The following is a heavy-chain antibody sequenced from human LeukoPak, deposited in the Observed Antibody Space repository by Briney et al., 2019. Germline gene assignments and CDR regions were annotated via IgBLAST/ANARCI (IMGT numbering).Heavy chain of an antibody. J-gene: IGHJ4*02. Sequence: GRSLRLSCTASGFIFADYAMSWVSQAPGKGLEWVSFIRSNTYGGTTEYAASVKGRFTISRDDSKSIAYLQMNSLKTEDTAMYYCTRGDYSDYLDYWGQGTLVTVSS. D-gene: IGHD4-11*01. CDR1: GFIFADYA. CDR3: TRGDYSDYLDY. V-gene: IGHV3-49*04. CDR2: IRSNTYGGTT.